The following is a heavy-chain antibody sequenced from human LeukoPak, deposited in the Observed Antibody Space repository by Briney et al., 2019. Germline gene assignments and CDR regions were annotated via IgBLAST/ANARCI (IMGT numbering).Heavy chain of an antibody. V-gene: IGHV3-23*01. CDR1: GFTFGNYA. CDR2: ISGSGTST. J-gene: IGHJ4*02. Sequence: GGSLRLSCAASGFTFGNYAMSWVRQAPGKGLEWVSAISGSGTSTYYTDSVKGRFTISRDNSKNTLYLQMNSLRAEDTAVYFCAKSAYYDSSGYYDYFDYWGQGTLVTVSS. D-gene: IGHD3-22*01. CDR3: AKSAYYDSSGYYDYFDY.